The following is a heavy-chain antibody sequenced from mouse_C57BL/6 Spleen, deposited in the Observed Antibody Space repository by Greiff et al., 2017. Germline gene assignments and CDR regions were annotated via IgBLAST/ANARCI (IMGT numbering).Heavy chain of an antibody. J-gene: IGHJ4*01. CDR2: INPNCGTT. D-gene: IGHD1-1*01. Sequence: VQLQQSGPELVKPGASVKISCTASGYSFTDYNMNWVKQSNGKSLEWIGLINPNCGTTSYNQKFKGKATLTVDQSSSTAYMQRNILSSEDSAVYCCAREVYEEAMNDWSQGTSVTVSS. CDR3: AREVYEEAMND. V-gene: IGHV1-39*01. CDR1: GYSFTDYN.